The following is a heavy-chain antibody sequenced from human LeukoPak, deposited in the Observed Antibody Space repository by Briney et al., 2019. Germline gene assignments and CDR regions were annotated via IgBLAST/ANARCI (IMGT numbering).Heavy chain of an antibody. CDR3: ARDRTYCGGDCYSGWFDP. Sequence: ASVKVSCKASGYTFTSYGISWVRQAPGQGLEWMGWISAYNGNTNYAQKLQGRVTMTTDTSTSTAYMELRSLRSDDTAVYYCARDRTYCGGDCYSGWFDPWGQGTLATVSS. J-gene: IGHJ5*02. V-gene: IGHV1-18*01. CDR1: GYTFTSYG. CDR2: ISAYNGNT. D-gene: IGHD2-21*02.